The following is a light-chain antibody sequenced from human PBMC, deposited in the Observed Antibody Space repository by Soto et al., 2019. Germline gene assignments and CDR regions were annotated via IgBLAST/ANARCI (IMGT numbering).Light chain of an antibody. J-gene: IGLJ3*02. Sequence: AVVTQGPSLTVSPGGAVTLACGARTGTVTSGHFPYWFQQKPGQAPRTLIYDTSDKHSWTPARFSGSLLGGKAVLTLSGAQPEDEAEYYCLLFFGDIRGVFGGGTKLTVL. V-gene: IGLV7-46*01. CDR1: TGTVTSGHF. CDR2: DTS. CDR3: LLFFGDIRGV.